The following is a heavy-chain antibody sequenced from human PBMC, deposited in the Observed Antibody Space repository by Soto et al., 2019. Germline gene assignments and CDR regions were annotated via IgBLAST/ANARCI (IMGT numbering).Heavy chain of an antibody. CDR2: LSDSGGSI. D-gene: IGHD6-13*01. CDR3: AKVSSSWYAGFFDL. Sequence: EVQLLESGGGLVQPGGSLRLSCTASGFTFSRHAMTCVRQAPGKGLDWVSGLSDSGGSIYYADSVKGRFTISRDNSMNTMYLQMNTLRSEDTAIYYCAKVSSSWYAGFFDLWGQGTLVTVSS. CDR1: GFTFSRHA. V-gene: IGHV3-23*01. J-gene: IGHJ4*02.